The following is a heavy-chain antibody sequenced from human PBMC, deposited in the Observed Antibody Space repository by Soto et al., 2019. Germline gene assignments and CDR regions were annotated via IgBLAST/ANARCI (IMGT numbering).Heavy chain of an antibody. V-gene: IGHV4-34*01. Sequence: QVQLQQWGAGLLKPSETLSLTCAVYGGSFSGYYWSWIRQPPGKGLEWIGEINHSGSTNYNPSLKTRVTISVDTYKNQFSLKLSCVTAADTAVYYCARGRRINYDYIWGSYRSKYYFDYWGQGALVTVSS. CDR2: INHSGST. CDR1: GGSFSGYY. J-gene: IGHJ4*02. CDR3: ARGRRINYDYIWGSYRSKYYFDY. D-gene: IGHD3-16*02.